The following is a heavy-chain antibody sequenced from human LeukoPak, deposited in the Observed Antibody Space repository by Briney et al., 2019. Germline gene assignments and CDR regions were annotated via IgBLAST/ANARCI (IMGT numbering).Heavy chain of an antibody. J-gene: IGHJ4*02. Sequence: SETLSLTCTVSGGSVSSGSYYWSWIRQPPGKGLEWIGYIYYSGSTNYNPSLKSRVTISVDTSKNQFSLKLSSVTAADTAVYYCARVGLRWGDYHFDYWGQGTLVTVSS. CDR1: GGSVSSGSYY. CDR3: ARVGLRWGDYHFDY. V-gene: IGHV4-61*01. D-gene: IGHD4-23*01. CDR2: IYYSGST.